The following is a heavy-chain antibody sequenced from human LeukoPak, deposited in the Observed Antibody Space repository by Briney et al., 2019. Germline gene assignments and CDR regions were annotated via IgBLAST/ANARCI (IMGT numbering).Heavy chain of an antibody. Sequence: ASVKVSCKASGYTFTGYYMHWVRQAPGQGLEWMGRIIPILGIANYAQKFQGRVTITADKSTSTAYMELSSLRSEDTAVYYCARAPVEMATMGYFDYWGQGTLVTVSS. V-gene: IGHV1-69*04. CDR2: IIPILGIA. CDR3: ARAPVEMATMGYFDY. D-gene: IGHD5-24*01. CDR1: GYTFTGYY. J-gene: IGHJ4*02.